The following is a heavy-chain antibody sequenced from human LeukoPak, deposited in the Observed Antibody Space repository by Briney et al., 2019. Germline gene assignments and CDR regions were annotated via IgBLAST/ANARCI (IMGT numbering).Heavy chain of an antibody. Sequence: PGGSLRLSCAASGFTFDDYAMHWVRQAPGKGLEWVSGISWNSCSIGYADSVKGRFTISRDNAKNSLYLQMNSLRAEDTALYYCAKDMRRGYCTNGVCHLFDYWGQGTLVAVSS. CDR2: ISWNSCSI. CDR1: GFTFDDYA. J-gene: IGHJ4*02. CDR3: AKDMRRGYCTNGVCHLFDY. V-gene: IGHV3-9*01. D-gene: IGHD2-8*01.